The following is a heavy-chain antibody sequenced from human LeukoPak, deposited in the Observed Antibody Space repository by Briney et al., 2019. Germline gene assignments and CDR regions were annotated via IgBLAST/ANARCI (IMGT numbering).Heavy chain of an antibody. V-gene: IGHV1-18*01. D-gene: IGHD3-22*01. CDR3: ARIVGSNHLYWYFDY. CDR1: GYTFSNHG. CDR2: ISAFNANT. Sequence: ASVKVSCKASGYTFSNHGITWVRQAPGQGLEWVGWISAFNANTHYAQNFQGRVTMTTDATTSTAYMEVRGLISDDTAVYYCARIVGSNHLYWYFDYWGQGALVTVSS. J-gene: IGHJ4*02.